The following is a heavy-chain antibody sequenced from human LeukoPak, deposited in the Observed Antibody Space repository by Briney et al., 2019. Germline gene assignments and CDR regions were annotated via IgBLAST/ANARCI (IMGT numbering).Heavy chain of an antibody. V-gene: IGHV4-34*01. D-gene: IGHD6-13*01. Sequence: SETLSLTCAAYGGSFSGYYWSWIRQPPGKGLEWIGEINHSGSTNYNPSLKSRVTISIDTSKNHFSLKLSSVTAADTAVYYCARGGQQLVGGYFDYWGQGTLVTVSS. J-gene: IGHJ4*02. CDR2: INHSGST. CDR1: GGSFSGYY. CDR3: ARGGQQLVGGYFDY.